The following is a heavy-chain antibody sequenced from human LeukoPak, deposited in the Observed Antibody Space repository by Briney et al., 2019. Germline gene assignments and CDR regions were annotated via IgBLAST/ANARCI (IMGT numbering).Heavy chain of an antibody. D-gene: IGHD1-1*01. CDR3: ARGGAGWNPPFDY. CDR1: GFTVSSNY. CDR2: IYSGGST. Sequence: GGSLRLSCAASGFTVSSNYMSWVRQAPGKGLEWVSVIYSGGSTYYADSVKGRFTISRDNSENTLYLQMNSLRAEDTAVYYCARGGAGWNPPFDYWGQGTLVTVSS. J-gene: IGHJ4*02. V-gene: IGHV3-66*02.